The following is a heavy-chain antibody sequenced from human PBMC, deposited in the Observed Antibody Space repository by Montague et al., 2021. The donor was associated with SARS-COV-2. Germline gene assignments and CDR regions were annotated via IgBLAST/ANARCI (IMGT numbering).Heavy chain of an antibody. V-gene: IGHV4-39*01. D-gene: IGHD2-2*01. J-gene: IGHJ4*02. CDR2: IYYSGST. CDR1: GGSISSSSYY. CDR3: ARLHCSSTSCYYLFFAETARFDX. Sequence: SETLSLTCTVSGGSISSSSYYWGRIRQPPGKGLEGIGCIYYSGSTYHNPSLKSRVTISAATSKNPFTLKLSSVTAADTAVYYCARLHCSSTSCYYLFFAETARFDXWGQGTLVTVSS.